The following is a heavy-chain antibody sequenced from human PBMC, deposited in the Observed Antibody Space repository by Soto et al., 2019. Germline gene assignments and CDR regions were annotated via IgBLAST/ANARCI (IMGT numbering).Heavy chain of an antibody. J-gene: IGHJ5*02. V-gene: IGHV1-18*01. CDR2: ISAYNGNT. CDR1: GYTFTSYG. CDR3: ARYPDDILTGSYNWFHP. Sequence: ASVKVSCKASGYTFTSYGISWVRQAPGQGLEWMGWISAYNGNTNYAQKLQGRVTMTTDTSTSTAYMERSSLRSDDTAVYYCARYPDDILTGSYNWFHPSGQAILVTVAS. D-gene: IGHD3-9*01.